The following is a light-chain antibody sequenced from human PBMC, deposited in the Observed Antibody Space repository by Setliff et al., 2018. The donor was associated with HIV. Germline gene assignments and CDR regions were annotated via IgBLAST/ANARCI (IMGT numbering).Light chain of an antibody. J-gene: IGKJ4*01. CDR3: QQYYSTALT. CDR1: LSVLHTSNSKSY. Sequence: DIVLTQSPDSLAVSLGERATINCKSSLSVLHTSNSKSYLAWYQQKPGQPPKLLIYWAFIRESGVPDRFSGSGSGTDFTLTISSLQAEDVAVYYCQQYYSTALTFGGGTKVDMK. CDR2: WAF. V-gene: IGKV4-1*01.